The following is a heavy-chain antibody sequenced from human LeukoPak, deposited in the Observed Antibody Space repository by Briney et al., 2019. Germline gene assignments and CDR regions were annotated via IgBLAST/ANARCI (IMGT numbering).Heavy chain of an antibody. Sequence: SQTLSLTCAVSGGSISSGGYSWSWIRQPPGKGLEWIGYIYHSGSTYYNPSLKSRVTISVDRSKNQFSLKLSSVTAAATAVYYCARLGYCSGGSCYHHWGQGTLVTVSS. CDR2: IYHSGST. CDR3: ARLGYCSGGSCYHH. V-gene: IGHV4-30-2*01. CDR1: GGSISSGGYS. J-gene: IGHJ5*02. D-gene: IGHD2-15*01.